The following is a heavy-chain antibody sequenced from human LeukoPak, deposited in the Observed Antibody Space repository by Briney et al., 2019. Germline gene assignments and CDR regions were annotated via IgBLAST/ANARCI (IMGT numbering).Heavy chain of an antibody. V-gene: IGHV3-23*01. J-gene: IGHJ4*02. D-gene: IGHD5-18*01. CDR2: IIISGSST. CDR1: GFSFSSYG. CDR3: AKDRGIQLWSPADY. Sequence: GGSLRLSCAASGFSFSSYGMSWVRQAPGKGLEWVSTIIISGSSTYYADSVKGRFTISRDNSKNTLYLQMNSLRAEDTAVYYCAKDRGIQLWSPADYWGQGTLVTVSS.